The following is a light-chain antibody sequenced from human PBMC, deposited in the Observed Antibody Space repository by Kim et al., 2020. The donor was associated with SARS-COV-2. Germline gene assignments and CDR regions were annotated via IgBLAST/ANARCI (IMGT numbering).Light chain of an antibody. V-gene: IGKV1-9*01. J-gene: IGKJ1*01. Sequence: ASVGDRVTITCRASQGVSSYFAWYQQKPGKAPKVLISAASTLQSGVPSRFSGSGSGTEFTLTISSLQPEDIATYYCQQLHTYPWTFGQGTKVDIK. CDR3: QQLHTYPWT. CDR2: AAS. CDR1: QGVSSY.